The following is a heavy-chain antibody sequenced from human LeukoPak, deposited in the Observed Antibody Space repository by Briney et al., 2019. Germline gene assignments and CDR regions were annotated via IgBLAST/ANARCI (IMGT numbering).Heavy chain of an antibody. CDR2: IYYSGST. V-gene: IGHV4-59*01. Sequence: SETLSLTCTVSGGSISSYYWSWIRQPPGKGLEWIGYIYYSGSTNYNPSLKSRVTISVDTSKNKFSLKQRSVNAADKAVYYCARTVYDFWSGYYTAGRSGYYFDYWGQGTLVTVSS. J-gene: IGHJ4*02. CDR3: ARTVYDFWSGYYTAGRSGYYFDY. CDR1: GGSISSYY. D-gene: IGHD3-3*01.